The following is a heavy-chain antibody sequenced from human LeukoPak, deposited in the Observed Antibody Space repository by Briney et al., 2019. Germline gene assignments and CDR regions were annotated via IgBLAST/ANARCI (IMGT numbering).Heavy chain of an antibody. D-gene: IGHD6-19*01. CDR1: GGSISSYY. CDR3: ARARYSGWYAHNWFDP. J-gene: IGHJ5*02. CDR2: IYYSGST. V-gene: IGHV4-59*12. Sequence: SETLSLTCTVSGGSISSYYWSWIRQPPGKGLEWIGSIYYSGSTYYNPSLKSRVTISVDTSKNQFSLKLSSVTAADTAVYYCARARYSGWYAHNWFDPWGQGTLVTVSS.